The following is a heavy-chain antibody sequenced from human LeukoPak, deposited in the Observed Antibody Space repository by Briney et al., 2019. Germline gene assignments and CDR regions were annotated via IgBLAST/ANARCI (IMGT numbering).Heavy chain of an antibody. CDR2: ISYDGSNK. J-gene: IGHJ4*02. D-gene: IGHD3-10*01. CDR3: ARTTTPHYYGSGSYALGY. CDR1: GFTFSTYA. Sequence: GGSLRLPCAASGFTFSTYAMHWVRQGPGKGLEWVAVISYDGSNKYYADSVKGRFTISRDNSKNTLYLQMSSLSAEDTAVYYCARTTTPHYYGSGSYALGYWGQGTLVTVPS. V-gene: IGHV3-30-3*01.